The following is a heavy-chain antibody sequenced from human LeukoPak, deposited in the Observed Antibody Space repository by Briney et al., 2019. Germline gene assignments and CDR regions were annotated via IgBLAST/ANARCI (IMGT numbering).Heavy chain of an antibody. Sequence: PGGSLRLSCAASGFTFSSYSMNWVRQAPGKGLEWVSYISSSSSTIYYADSVKGRFTISRDNAKNSLYLQMSSLRAEDTAVYYCARSITMIVDWFDPWGQGTLVTVSS. J-gene: IGHJ5*02. V-gene: IGHV3-48*01. D-gene: IGHD3-22*01. CDR3: ARSITMIVDWFDP. CDR1: GFTFSSYS. CDR2: ISSSSSTI.